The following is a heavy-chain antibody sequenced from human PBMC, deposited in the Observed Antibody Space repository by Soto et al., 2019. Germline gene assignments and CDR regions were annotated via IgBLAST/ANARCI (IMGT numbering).Heavy chain of an antibody. CDR2: IGTQHDA. Sequence: EVQLVESGGGLVQPGGSLRLSCAASGFTFSTYDMHWVRQAPGKGLEWVSDIGTQHDAYYPGCVKGRFTTSRENAKNSLYLQRNSLRAGDTAVYSWGRQASCLHGGGGWFDPWGQGTLVTVSS. CDR3: GRQASCLHGGGGWFDP. D-gene: IGHD3-16*01. J-gene: IGHJ5*02. CDR1: GFTFSTYD. V-gene: IGHV3-13*01.